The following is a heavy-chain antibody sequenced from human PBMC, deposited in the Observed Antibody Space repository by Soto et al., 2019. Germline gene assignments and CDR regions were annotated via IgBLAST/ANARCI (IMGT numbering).Heavy chain of an antibody. V-gene: IGHV1-2*04. CDR3: ARDPFSVTTSSYYYYYGMDV. J-gene: IGHJ6*02. CDR2: INPNSGGT. D-gene: IGHD4-4*01. Sequence: VASVKVSCKASGYTFTGYYMHWVRQAPGQGLEWMGWINPNSGGTNYAQKFQGWVTMTRDTSISTAYMELSRLRSDDTAVYYCARDPFSVTTSSYYYYYGMDVWGQGTTVTVSS. CDR1: GYTFTGYY.